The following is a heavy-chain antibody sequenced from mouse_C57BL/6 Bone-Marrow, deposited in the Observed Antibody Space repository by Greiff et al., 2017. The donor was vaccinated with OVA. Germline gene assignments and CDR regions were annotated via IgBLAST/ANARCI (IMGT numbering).Heavy chain of an antibody. D-gene: IGHD2-5*01. Sequence: QVQLQQPGAELVKPGASVKMSCKASGYTFTSYWITWVKQRPGQGLEWIGMIHPNSGSTNYNEKFKSKATLTVDKSSSTAYMQLSSLTSEDSAVYYCARHYYSNYYAWFAYWGQGTLVTVSA. J-gene: IGHJ3*01. V-gene: IGHV1-64*01. CDR1: GYTFTSYW. CDR2: IHPNSGST. CDR3: ARHYYSNYYAWFAY.